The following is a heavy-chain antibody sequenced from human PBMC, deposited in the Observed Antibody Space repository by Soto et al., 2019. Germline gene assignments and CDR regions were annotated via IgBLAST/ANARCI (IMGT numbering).Heavy chain of an antibody. CDR3: ARIHSTYYDFWSGPTYYYYMDV. V-gene: IGHV2-26*01. J-gene: IGHJ6*03. D-gene: IGHD3-3*01. CDR1: GFSLSNARMG. CDR2: IFSNDEK. Sequence: QVTLKESGPVLVKPTETLTLTCTVSGFSLSNARMGVSWIRQPPGKALEWLAHIFSNDEKSYSTSLKSRLTISKDTSKSQVVLTMTNMDPVDTATYYCARIHSTYYDFWSGPTYYYYMDVWGKGTTVTVSS.